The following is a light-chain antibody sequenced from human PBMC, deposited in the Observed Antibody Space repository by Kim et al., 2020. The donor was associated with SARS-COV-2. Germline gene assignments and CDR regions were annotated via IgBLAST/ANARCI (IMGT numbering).Light chain of an antibody. CDR2: DVS. J-gene: IGLJ2*01. CDR3: SSYSGTSDLL. V-gene: IGLV2-14*01. CDR1: SSDVGGHHY. Sequence: QSVLAQPASVSGSRGQSITISCTGTSSDVGGHHYVSWYQKYPGEAPKHIIYDVSYRPSGVSNRFSGSKSGDTASLAISGLLTEDEAEYYCSSYSGTSDLLFGGGTKVTVL.